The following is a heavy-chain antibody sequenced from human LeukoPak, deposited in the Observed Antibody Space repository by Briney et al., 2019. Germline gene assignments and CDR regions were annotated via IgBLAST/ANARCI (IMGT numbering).Heavy chain of an antibody. CDR2: INSDGSST. CDR1: GFTISSYW. J-gene: IGHJ6*03. V-gene: IGHV3-74*01. D-gene: IGHD3-3*01. CDR3: AREDAYYDFWSGRYYYYMDV. Sequence: GGSLRLSCAASGFTISSYWMHWVRQAPGKGLVWDSRINSDGSSTSYADSVKGRFTISRDNAKNTLYLQMNSLRAEDTAVYYCAREDAYYDFWSGRYYYYMDVWGKGTTVTVSS.